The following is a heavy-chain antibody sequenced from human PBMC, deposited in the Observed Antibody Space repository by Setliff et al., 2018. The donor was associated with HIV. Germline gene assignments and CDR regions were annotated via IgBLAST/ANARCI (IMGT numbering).Heavy chain of an antibody. J-gene: IGHJ5*02. V-gene: IGHV4-39*01. CDR2: IFYTGGT. D-gene: IGHD2-8*01. Sequence: SETLSLTCSVSGGSISSSIYYWGWIRQPPGKGLEWIGDIFYTGGTYYNPSLKSRVAISVDTSENQFSLKLNSVTAADTAVYYCARRGRDGVFIMFATGFDPWGQGALVTVSS. CDR1: GGSISSSIYY. CDR3: ARRGRDGVFIMFATGFDP.